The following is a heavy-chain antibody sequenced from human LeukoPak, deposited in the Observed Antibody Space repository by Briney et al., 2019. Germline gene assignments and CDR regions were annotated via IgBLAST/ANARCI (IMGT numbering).Heavy chain of an antibody. V-gene: IGHV3-30*03. Sequence: PGGSLRLSCAASGFTFDDYGMSWVRQAPGKGLEWVAVISYDGSNKYYADSVKGRFTISRDNSKNTLYLQMNSLRAEDTAVYYCARDGSSRFLDRSDYWGQGTLVTVSS. D-gene: IGHD3-3*01. J-gene: IGHJ4*02. CDR2: ISYDGSNK. CDR3: ARDGSSRFLDRSDY. CDR1: GFTFDDYG.